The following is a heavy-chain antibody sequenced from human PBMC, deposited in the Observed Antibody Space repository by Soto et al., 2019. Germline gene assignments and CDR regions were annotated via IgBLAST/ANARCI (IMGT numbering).Heavy chain of an antibody. Sequence: QVQLQESGPGLVKPSQTLSLTCTVSGGSISSGGYYWTWIRQYPGKGLEWIGYIYYSGSTFYNPSIKSRVSRSVDTSKNQFSLNLSSVTAADTAVYYCARGLSVTLFDYWGQGTLVTVSS. V-gene: IGHV4-31*03. D-gene: IGHD4-17*01. CDR3: ARGLSVTLFDY. CDR2: IYYSGST. CDR1: GGSISSGGYY. J-gene: IGHJ4*02.